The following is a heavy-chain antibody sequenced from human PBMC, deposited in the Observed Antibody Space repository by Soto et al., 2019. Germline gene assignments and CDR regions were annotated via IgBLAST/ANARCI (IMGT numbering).Heavy chain of an antibody. V-gene: IGHV4-34*01. CDR1: GGSFSGYY. J-gene: IGHJ6*02. CDR3: ARDSKSSPRHYGMDV. CDR2: INHSGST. Sequence: PSETLYLTCAVYGGSFSGYYWSWIRQPPGKGLEWIGEINHSGSTNYNPSLKSRVTISVDTSKNQFSLKLSSVTAADTAVYYCARDSKSSPRHYGMDVWGQGTTVTVSS.